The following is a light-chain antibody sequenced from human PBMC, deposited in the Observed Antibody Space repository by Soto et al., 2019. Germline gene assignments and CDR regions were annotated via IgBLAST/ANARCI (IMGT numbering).Light chain of an antibody. V-gene: IGKV1-5*01. Sequence: DIQMTQSPSTLAASVGDRVTITCRASHSISSWLAWYQQKPGKAPNLLIYAASTLESGVPSRFSGSGSGTEFPLTISSLRPDDFATYYCQQYNSYWTFGQGTKVEI. J-gene: IGKJ1*01. CDR2: AAS. CDR1: HSISSW. CDR3: QQYNSYWT.